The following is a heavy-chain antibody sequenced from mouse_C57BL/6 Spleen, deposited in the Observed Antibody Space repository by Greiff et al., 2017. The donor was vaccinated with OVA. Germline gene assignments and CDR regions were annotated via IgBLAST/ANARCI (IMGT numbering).Heavy chain of an antibody. V-gene: IGHV1-82*01. CDR3: ARGGKGTIDY. Sequence: QVQLQQSGPELVKPGASVKISCKASGYAFSSSWMNWVKQRPGKGLEWIGRIYPGDGDTNYNGKFKGKATLTADKSSSTAYMQLSSLTSEDSAVYFCARGGKGTIDYWGQGTTLTVSS. D-gene: IGHD3-3*01. CDR1: GYAFSSSW. J-gene: IGHJ2*01. CDR2: IYPGDGDT.